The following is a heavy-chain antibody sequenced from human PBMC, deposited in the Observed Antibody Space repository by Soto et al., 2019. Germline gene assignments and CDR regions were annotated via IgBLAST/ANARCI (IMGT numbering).Heavy chain of an antibody. CDR3: ASELTVTQGYFDY. V-gene: IGHV1-8*01. Sequence: QVQLVQSGAEVKKPGASVKVSCKASGYTFTSYDINWVRQATGQGLEWMGWMNPNSGNTGYAQKVQGRVXXTXNXFISTAYMELSSLRSEDTAVYYCASELTVTQGYFDYWGQGTLVTVSS. CDR1: GYTFTSYD. J-gene: IGHJ4*02. D-gene: IGHD4-4*01. CDR2: MNPNSGNT.